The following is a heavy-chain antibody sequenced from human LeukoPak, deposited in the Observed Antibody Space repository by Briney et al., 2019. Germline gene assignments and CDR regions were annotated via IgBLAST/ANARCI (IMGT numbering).Heavy chain of an antibody. V-gene: IGHV5-51*01. CDR2: IYPGDSDT. J-gene: IGHJ4*02. CDR3: ARQIIDYGDYGDFDY. D-gene: IGHD4-17*01. CDR1: GYSFTSYW. Sequence: GESLKISCKGSGYSFTSYWTGWVRQMPGKGLEWMGIIYPGDSDTRYSPSFQGQVTISADKSISTAYLQWSSLKASDTAMYYCARQIIDYGDYGDFDYWGQGTLVTVSS.